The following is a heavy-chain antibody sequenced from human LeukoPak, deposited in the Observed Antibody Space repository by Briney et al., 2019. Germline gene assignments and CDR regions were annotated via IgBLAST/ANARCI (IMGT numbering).Heavy chain of an antibody. V-gene: IGHV3-30*02. Sequence: GGSLRLSCAASGFIFSSYGMHWVRQAPGKGLEWVAFIRYDGSKKYYADSVKGRFTISRDNSKNTLYLQMNSLRAEDTAVYYCAKEAYSYGYIPAFDIWGQGTMVTVSS. J-gene: IGHJ3*02. CDR3: AKEAYSYGYIPAFDI. D-gene: IGHD5-18*01. CDR2: IRYDGSKK. CDR1: GFIFSSYG.